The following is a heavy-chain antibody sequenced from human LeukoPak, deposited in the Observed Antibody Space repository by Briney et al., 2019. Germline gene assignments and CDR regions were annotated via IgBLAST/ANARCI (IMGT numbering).Heavy chain of an antibody. V-gene: IGHV1-2*02. Sequence: ASVNVSCKASGYTFVDHYIHWVRQAPGQGLEWMGWIYPNSGGTNYAQKFQGRVTMTRDTSISTAYMELSRLRSDDTAVYYCARGPYCSGGSCTRNWFDPWGQGTLVTVSS. CDR3: ARGPYCSGGSCTRNWFDP. J-gene: IGHJ5*02. D-gene: IGHD2-15*01. CDR2: IYPNSGGT. CDR1: GYTFVDHY.